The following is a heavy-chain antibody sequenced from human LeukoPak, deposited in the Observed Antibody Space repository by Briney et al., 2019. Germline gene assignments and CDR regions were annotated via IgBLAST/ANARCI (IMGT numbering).Heavy chain of an antibody. Sequence: GRALRLSCVVSGFTFSYYGMHWVRHAPRRGLEWVAVIWYDVSTPYFAGSVKGRFTISRDHSKNTLYLQMDSLRPEDPAVYYCARDQVPLSDPIYSLDYRGQGTMVTVSS. D-gene: IGHD2-15*01. CDR3: ARDQVPLSDPIYSLDY. CDR1: GFTFSYYG. J-gene: IGHJ4*02. V-gene: IGHV3-33*01. CDR2: IWYDVSTP.